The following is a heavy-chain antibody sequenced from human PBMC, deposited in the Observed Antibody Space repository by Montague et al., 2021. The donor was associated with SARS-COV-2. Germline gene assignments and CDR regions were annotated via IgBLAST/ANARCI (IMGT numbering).Heavy chain of an antibody. J-gene: IGHJ4*02. D-gene: IGHD2-15*01. CDR3: ARRALGYCSGRSCYSGFAY. V-gene: IGHV4-59*08. Sequence: SETLSLTCTVSGGSISSYYWSWIRQPPGKGLEWIGHIYYSGSTNYNPSLKSRVIISVDTSKNQFSLKLSSVTAADTAVYYCARRALGYCSGRSCYSGFAYWGQGTLVTVSS. CDR2: IYYSGST. CDR1: GGSISSYY.